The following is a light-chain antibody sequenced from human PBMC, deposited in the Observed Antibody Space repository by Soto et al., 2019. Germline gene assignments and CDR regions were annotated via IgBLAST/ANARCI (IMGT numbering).Light chain of an antibody. CDR2: GAS. Sequence: EVVLTQSPGTLSLSPGERATLSCRASESLSSAYLAWYQQKPGQAPRLLIYGASSRATGIPDRFSGSGSGTDFTLTISRLEPEDFAVYYCQQYGNSPPTFGQGTKVDI. CDR3: QQYGNSPPT. CDR1: ESLSSAY. J-gene: IGKJ1*01. V-gene: IGKV3-20*01.